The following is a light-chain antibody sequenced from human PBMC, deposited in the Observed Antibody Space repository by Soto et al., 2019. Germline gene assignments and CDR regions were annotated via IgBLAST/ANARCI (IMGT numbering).Light chain of an antibody. CDR1: RTEVDGFDY. J-gene: IGLJ1*01. V-gene: IGLV2-14*03. Sequence: QSVLAQPASVSGSPGQSIAISCTGVRTEVDGFDYVSWYQQHPGQAPQLIIYDVYNRPSGVSHRFSGSKSGDTAYLTISVLHADDEAYYYCTSYSSSAPFYVFGTGTKVTVL. CDR2: DVY. CDR3: TSYSSSAPFYV.